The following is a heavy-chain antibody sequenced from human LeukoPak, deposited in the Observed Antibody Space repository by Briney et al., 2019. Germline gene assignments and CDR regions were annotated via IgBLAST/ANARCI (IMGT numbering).Heavy chain of an antibody. Sequence: GRSLRLSCVASGFTFSTYAMHWVRQAPGKGLEWVAVISYDGTNKDYADAVKGRFTISRDNSQNTLYLQMSSLRAADTAVYYCARGDGRNNGSSMDVWGQGTTVTVSS. J-gene: IGHJ6*02. V-gene: IGHV3-30-3*01. D-gene: IGHD3-10*01. CDR2: ISYDGTNK. CDR3: ARGDGRNNGSSMDV. CDR1: GFTFSTYA.